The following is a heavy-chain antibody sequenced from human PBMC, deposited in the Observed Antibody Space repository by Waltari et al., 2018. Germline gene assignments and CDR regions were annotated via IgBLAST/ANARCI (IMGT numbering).Heavy chain of an antibody. V-gene: IGHV3-33*01. D-gene: IGHD4-17*01. CDR3: ARSVTTGSGYMDV. CDR1: GFIFPSSG. CDR2: IWNDGSLK. Sequence: QVQLVESGGGVVQHGRSLRLSCSASGFIFPSSGMHLVRQAPGKGLGWVAVIWNDGSLKYYTDSVKGRFTISRDNSENTLYLQMSGLRPEDTAVYYCARSVTTGSGYMDVWGKGTTVTVSS. J-gene: IGHJ6*03.